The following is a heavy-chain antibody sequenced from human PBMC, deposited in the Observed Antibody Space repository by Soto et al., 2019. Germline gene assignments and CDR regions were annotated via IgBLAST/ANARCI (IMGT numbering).Heavy chain of an antibody. Sequence: PVGSLRLSCAASGFTFSSYGMHWVRQAPGKGLEWVAVISYDGSNKYYADSVKGRFTISRDNSKNTLYLQMNRLRAEDTAVYYCAKTIRHGTPFSVYYYYGMDVWGQGTTVTVSS. J-gene: IGHJ6*02. V-gene: IGHV3-30*18. CDR3: AKTIRHGTPFSVYYYYGMDV. D-gene: IGHD6-13*01. CDR2: ISYDGSNK. CDR1: GFTFSSYG.